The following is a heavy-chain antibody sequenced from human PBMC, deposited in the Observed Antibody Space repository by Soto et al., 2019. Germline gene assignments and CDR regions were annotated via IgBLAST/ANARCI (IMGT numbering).Heavy chain of an antibody. CDR1: GYTFTSYG. CDR3: ARVLGWVAGTSNYYYYGMDV. CDR2: ISAYNGNT. V-gene: IGHV1-18*04. Sequence: ASVKVSCKASGYTFTSYGISWVRQAPGQGLEWMGWISAYNGNTNYAQKLQGRVTMTTDTSTSTAYMELRSLRSDDTAVYYCARVLGWVAGTSNYYYYGMDVWGQGTTVTVSS. D-gene: IGHD6-19*01. J-gene: IGHJ6*02.